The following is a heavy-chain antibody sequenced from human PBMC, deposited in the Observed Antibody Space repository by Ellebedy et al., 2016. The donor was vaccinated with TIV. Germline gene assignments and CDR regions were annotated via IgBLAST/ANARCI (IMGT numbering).Heavy chain of an antibody. J-gene: IGHJ4*02. CDR3: ARDLWGGSDVEVEGFDY. V-gene: IGHV3-30-3*01. D-gene: IGHD5-12*01. Sequence: GESLKISXAASRFPFRNYAIHWVRQAPGKGLEWVSVISYDGRKKYYVDSVKGRLTVSRDNSKNTAYLHMNSLRPDDTAVYYCARDLWGGSDVEVEGFDYWGQGTLVSVSS. CDR1: RFPFRNYA. CDR2: ISYDGRKK.